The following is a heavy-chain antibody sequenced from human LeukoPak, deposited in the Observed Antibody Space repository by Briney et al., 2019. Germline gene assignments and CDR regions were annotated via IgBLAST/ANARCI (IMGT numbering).Heavy chain of an antibody. CDR2: INHSGST. J-gene: IGHJ4*02. CDR3: ARPKGYSYANYFDY. D-gene: IGHD5-18*01. V-gene: IGHV4-34*01. CDR1: GGSFSGYY. Sequence: PSETLSLTCAVYGGSFSGYYWSWIGQPPGKGLEWIGEINHSGSTNYNPSLKSRVTISVDTSKNQFSLKLSSVTAADTAVYYCARPKGYSYANYFDYWGQGTLVTVSS.